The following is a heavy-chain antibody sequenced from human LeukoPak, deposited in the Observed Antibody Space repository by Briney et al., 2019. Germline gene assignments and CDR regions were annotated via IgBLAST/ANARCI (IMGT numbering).Heavy chain of an antibody. J-gene: IGHJ4*02. CDR1: GGSISGGDYY. CDR3: ARGGRGSKHHHMDY. Sequence: PSETLSLTCTVSGGSISGGDYYWGWIRQPPGKGLEWIGSIYSSGSTYYNPSLQSRVTISVDTSKNQFSLKLSSVTAADTAVYYCARGGRGSKHHHMDYWGQGTLVTVSS. D-gene: IGHD1-14*01. V-gene: IGHV4-39*07. CDR2: IYSSGST.